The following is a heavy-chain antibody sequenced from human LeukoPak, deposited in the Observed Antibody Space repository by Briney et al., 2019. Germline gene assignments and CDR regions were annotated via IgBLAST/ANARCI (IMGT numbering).Heavy chain of an antibody. CDR1: GYTFTGYY. CDR2: FNPNSGAT. CDR3: AKVPPLHDYGDYVGSS. D-gene: IGHD4-17*01. V-gene: IGHV1-2*02. Sequence: ASVKVSCKASGYTFTGYYMHWVRQAPGQGLEWMGWFNPNSGATNYAQKFQGRVTMTRDTSISTAYMELSRLRSDDTAVYYCAKVPPLHDYGDYVGSSWGQGTLVTVSS. J-gene: IGHJ5*02.